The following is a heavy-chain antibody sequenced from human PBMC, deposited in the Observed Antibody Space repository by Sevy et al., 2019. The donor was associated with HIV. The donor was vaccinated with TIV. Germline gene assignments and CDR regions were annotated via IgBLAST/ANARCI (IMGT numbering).Heavy chain of an antibody. V-gene: IGHV3-21*01. D-gene: IGHD2-15*01. CDR3: ARAGGNCSGGSCYFQFDY. Sequence: GGSLRLSCAASGFTFSSYSMNWVRQAPGKGLEWVSSISGISNYIYYADSMKGRFTVSRDNARNSLYLQMNSLRAEDTAVYYCARAGGNCSGGSCYFQFDYWGQGTLVTVSS. CDR1: GFTFSSYS. J-gene: IGHJ4*02. CDR2: ISGISNYI.